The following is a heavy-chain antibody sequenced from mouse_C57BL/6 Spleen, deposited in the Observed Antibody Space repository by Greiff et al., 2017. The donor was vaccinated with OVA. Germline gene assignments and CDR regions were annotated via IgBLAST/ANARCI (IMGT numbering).Heavy chain of an antibody. CDR1: GYAFSSSW. J-gene: IGHJ2*01. Sequence: QVQLQQSGPELVKPGASVKISCKASGYAFSSSWMNWVKQRPGKGLEWIGRIYPGDGDTNYNGKFKGKATLTADKSSSTAYMQLSSLTSEDSAVYFCARGGVDGYYEGYWGQGTTLTVSS. V-gene: IGHV1-82*01. D-gene: IGHD2-3*01. CDR2: IYPGDGDT. CDR3: ARGGVDGYYEGY.